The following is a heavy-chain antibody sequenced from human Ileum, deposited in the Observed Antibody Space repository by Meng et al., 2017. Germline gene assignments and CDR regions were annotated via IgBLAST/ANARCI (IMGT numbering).Heavy chain of an antibody. CDR3: ATNKNKKIDY. CDR1: GDSISSSNW. D-gene: IGHD2/OR15-2a*01. CDR2: IFHTGST. V-gene: IGHV4-4*02. J-gene: IGHJ4*02. Sequence: QVQLQESGPGLVAPSGTWSLICVVSGDSISSSNWWNWVRQPPGKGLEWIGEIFHTGSTNYNPSLKSRVTISADKSKNQFSLNLSSVTAADTAVYYCATNKNKKIDYWGQGTLVTVSS.